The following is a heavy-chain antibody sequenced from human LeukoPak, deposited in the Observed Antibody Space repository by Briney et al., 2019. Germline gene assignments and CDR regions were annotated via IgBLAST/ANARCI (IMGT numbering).Heavy chain of an antibody. V-gene: IGHV1-46*01. CDR2: INPSGGST. D-gene: IGHD6-13*01. CDR3: ARGTGYSSSWYRY. CDR1: GYTFTSYY. J-gene: IGHJ4*02. Sequence: ASVKVSCKASGYTFTSYYMHWVRQAPGQGLEWMGIINPSGGSTSYAQKFQGRVTMTRDTSKNQFSLKLSSVTAADTAVYYCARGTGYSSSWYRYWGQGTLVTVSS.